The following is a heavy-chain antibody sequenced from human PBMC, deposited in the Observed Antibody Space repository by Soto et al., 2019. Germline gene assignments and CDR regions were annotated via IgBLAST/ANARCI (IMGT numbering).Heavy chain of an antibody. V-gene: IGHV3-23*01. Sequence: GGSLRLSCAASEFTFSSYAMSWVRQAPGKGMEWVASISAGGGYTYYADSVKGRFTISRDNSKNTLYLQMNSLGDEDAALYYCAKDFVGSIADYFDYWGQGTLVTVSS. CDR1: EFTFSSYA. CDR2: ISAGGGYT. CDR3: AKDFVGSIADYFDY. J-gene: IGHJ4*02. D-gene: IGHD2-15*01.